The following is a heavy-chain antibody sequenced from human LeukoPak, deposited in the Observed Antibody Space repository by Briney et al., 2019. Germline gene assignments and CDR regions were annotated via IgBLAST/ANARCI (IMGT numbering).Heavy chain of an antibody. CDR1: GGSISIYY. CDR3: ARANRYAGGDRHFDY. Sequence: PSETLSLTCTVSGGSISIYYWSWIRQPPGNGLECIGYIYNSGSTNYNPSLKSRVTISLDTSKNQFSLKLSSVTAADTAVYFCARANRYAGGDRHFDYWGQGTLITVSS. V-gene: IGHV4-4*09. D-gene: IGHD1-14*01. CDR2: IYNSGST. J-gene: IGHJ4*02.